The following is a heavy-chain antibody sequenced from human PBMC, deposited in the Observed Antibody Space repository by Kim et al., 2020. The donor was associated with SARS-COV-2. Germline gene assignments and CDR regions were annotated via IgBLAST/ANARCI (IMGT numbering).Heavy chain of an antibody. CDR3: ARGGLAAQNRYYFDY. Sequence: KFQGRVTITRDTSASTAYMELSSLRSEDTAVYYCARGGLAAQNRYYFDYWGQGTLVTVSS. V-gene: IGHV1-3*01. J-gene: IGHJ4*02. D-gene: IGHD6-13*01.